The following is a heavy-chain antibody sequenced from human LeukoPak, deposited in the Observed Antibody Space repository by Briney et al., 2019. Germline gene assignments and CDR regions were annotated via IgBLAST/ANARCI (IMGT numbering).Heavy chain of an antibody. D-gene: IGHD2-2*01. CDR1: GYTFTGYY. CDR2: INPNSGGT. V-gene: IGHV1-2*02. J-gene: IGHJ6*03. Sequence: GASVKVSCKASGYTFTGYYMHWVRQAPGQGLEWMGWINPNSGGTNYAQKFQGRVTMTRDTSFSTAYMELSRLRSDDTAVYYCARAVRAVVPAAPYYYYYYMDVWGKGTTVTVSS. CDR3: ARAVRAVVPAAPYYYYYYMDV.